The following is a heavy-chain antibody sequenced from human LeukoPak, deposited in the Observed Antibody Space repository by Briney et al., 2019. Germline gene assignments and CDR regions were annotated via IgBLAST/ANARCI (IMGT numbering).Heavy chain of an antibody. V-gene: IGHV3-66*01. J-gene: IGHJ4*02. D-gene: IGHD6-19*01. CDR2: IYTGGNT. CDR3: ARGGSGWYLYDD. CDR1: GFTVSSNY. Sequence: GGSLRLSCAASGFTVSSNYMNWVRQAPGKGLEWVSVIYTGGNTYYADSVKGRFTISRDISKNTLYLQMNSLRAEDTAVYYCARGGSGWYLYDDWGQGILVTVSS.